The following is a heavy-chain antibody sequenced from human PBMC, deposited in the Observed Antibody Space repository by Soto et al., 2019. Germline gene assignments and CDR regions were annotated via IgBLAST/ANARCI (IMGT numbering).Heavy chain of an antibody. CDR3: ARSQYTVVTPIDM. J-gene: IGHJ3*02. CDR1: GGCISNYY. V-gene: IGHV4-59*01. D-gene: IGHD2-21*02. Sequence: QVQLQESGPGLVKPSETLSLTCTVPGGCISNYYWTWIRQFPGKRLEWIAHIHNSGNTNSNPSLKSRVTISMDTSKNQISLRLTSVTAADTSMYYCARSQYTVVTPIDMWGQGTMVTVSS. CDR2: IHNSGNT.